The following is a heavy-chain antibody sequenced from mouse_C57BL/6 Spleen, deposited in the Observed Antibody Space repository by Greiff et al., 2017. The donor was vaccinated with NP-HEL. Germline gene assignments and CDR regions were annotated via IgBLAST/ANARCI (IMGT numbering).Heavy chain of an antibody. J-gene: IGHJ1*03. CDR2: IDPEDGET. Sequence: EVKLQQSGAELVKPGASVKLSCTASGFNIKDYYMHWVKQRTEQGLEWIGRIDPEDGETKNAPKFQGKATITADTSSNTAYLQLSSLTSEDTAVDYCASYGNFWYFDVWGTGTTVTVSS. CDR1: GFNIKDYY. CDR3: ASYGNFWYFDV. V-gene: IGHV14-2*01. D-gene: IGHD2-1*01.